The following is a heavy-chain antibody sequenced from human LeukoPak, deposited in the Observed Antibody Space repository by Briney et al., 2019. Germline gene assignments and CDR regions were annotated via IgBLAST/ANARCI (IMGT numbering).Heavy chain of an antibody. J-gene: IGHJ4*02. Sequence: SETLSLTCAVYGGSFSGYYWSWIRQPPGNGLEGMVEINHSGRTNYNPFLKSRVTISVDTSNNQFSLKLSSVTAADTAVYYCARGSPYCSGGSCYGYYFDYWGQGTLVTVSS. D-gene: IGHD2-15*01. CDR1: GGSFSGYY. CDR2: INHSGRT. V-gene: IGHV4-34*01. CDR3: ARGSPYCSGGSCYGYYFDY.